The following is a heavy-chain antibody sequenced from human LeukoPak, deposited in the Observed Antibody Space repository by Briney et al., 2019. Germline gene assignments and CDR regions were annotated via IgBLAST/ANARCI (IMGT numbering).Heavy chain of an antibody. CDR1: GFTFSSYA. V-gene: IGHV3-23*01. CDR3: AKDPQRANWFDP. J-gene: IGHJ5*02. CDR2: ISGSGGST. Sequence: GGSLRLSCAASGFTFSSYAMSWVRQAPGKGLEWVSAISGSGGSTYYADSVKGRFTISRDNSKNTLYLQMNGLRAEDTAVYYCAKDPQRANWFDPWGQGTLVTVSS.